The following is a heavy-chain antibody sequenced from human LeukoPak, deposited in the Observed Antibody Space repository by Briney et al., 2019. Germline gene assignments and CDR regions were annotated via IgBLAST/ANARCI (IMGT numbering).Heavy chain of an antibody. CDR1: VGSISSGCYS. Sequence: PSETLSLTCAVSVGSISSGCYSWSWIRQPPGMGLEWIGYIYHSGSTYYNPSLKSRVTISVDRSKNQFSLKLSSVTAADTAVYYCARVHGARWYFDYWGQGTLVTVSS. CDR3: ARVHGARWYFDY. J-gene: IGHJ4*02. V-gene: IGHV4-30-2*01. D-gene: IGHD3-10*01. CDR2: IYHSGST.